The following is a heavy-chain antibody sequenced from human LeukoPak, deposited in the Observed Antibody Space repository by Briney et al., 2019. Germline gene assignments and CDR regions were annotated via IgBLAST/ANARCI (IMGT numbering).Heavy chain of an antibody. CDR2: INPNSGGT. D-gene: IGHD3-16*02. CDR3: ARTSMITFGGVIVVNDY. V-gene: IGHV1-2*02. CDR1: GYTFTGYY. Sequence: GASVKVSCKASGYTFTGYYMHWVRQAPGQGLEWMGWINPNSGGTNYAQKFQGRVTMTRDTSISTAYMELSWLRSDDTAVYYCARTSMITFGGVIVVNDYWGQGTLVTVSS. J-gene: IGHJ4*02.